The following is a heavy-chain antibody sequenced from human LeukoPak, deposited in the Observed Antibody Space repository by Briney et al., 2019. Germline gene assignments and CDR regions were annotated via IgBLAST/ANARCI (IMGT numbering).Heavy chain of an antibody. D-gene: IGHD2-15*01. CDR1: GGSISSSSYY. CDR2: IYYSGST. V-gene: IGHV4-39*01. CDR3: ARCSEGGSCPFDY. Sequence: SETLSLTCTVSGGSISSSSYYWGWIRQPPGRGLEWIGSIYYSGSTYYNPSLKSRVTISVDTSKNQFSLKLSSVTAADTAVYYCARCSEGGSCPFDYWGQGTLVTVSS. J-gene: IGHJ4*02.